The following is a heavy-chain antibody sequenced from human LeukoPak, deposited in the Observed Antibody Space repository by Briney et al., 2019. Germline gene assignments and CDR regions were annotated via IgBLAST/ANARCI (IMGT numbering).Heavy chain of an antibody. J-gene: IGHJ4*02. Sequence: PGGSLRLSCAASGFTFSNYAMSWVRQAPGTGLVWVSGISGGSTYYADSVKGRFTISRDNSKNTLYLNMDSLRAEETAVYYCAKAEGSGSQNPFDFWGPGTLVTVSS. D-gene: IGHD3-10*01. CDR2: ISGGST. CDR3: AKAEGSGSQNPFDF. CDR1: GFTFSNYA. V-gene: IGHV3-23*01.